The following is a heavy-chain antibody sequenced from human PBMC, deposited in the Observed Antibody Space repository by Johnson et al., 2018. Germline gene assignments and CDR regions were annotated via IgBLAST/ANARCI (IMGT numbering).Heavy chain of an antibody. D-gene: IGHD3-3*01. V-gene: IGHV4-39*01. CDR2: INYSETT. CDR3: ARHPHGDWSCYYPNYYGMDV. CDR1: GGSIRNSNQY. Sequence: QVQLQESGPGLVKPSETLSLTCSVSGGSIRNSNQYWGWIRQPPGKGLEWIGSINYSETTFYNPFLKSRVTISLDTSKNQFSLKVSSVTHQDTALDYCARHPHGDWSCYYPNYYGMDVWGQGTTVTVSS. J-gene: IGHJ6*02.